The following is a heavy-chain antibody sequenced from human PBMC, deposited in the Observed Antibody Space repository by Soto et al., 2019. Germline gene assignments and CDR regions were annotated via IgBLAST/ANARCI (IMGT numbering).Heavy chain of an antibody. CDR3: ARDSRDPGALDI. V-gene: IGHV4-59*01. CDR1: GGSISSYY. J-gene: IGHJ3*02. Sequence: SETLSLTCTVSGGSISSYYWSWVRQPPGKGLEWIGYIYYSGSTNYNPSLKSRVTISVDTSKNQFSLKLSSVTAADTAVYYCARDSRDPGALDIWGQGTMVTVS. CDR2: IYYSGST.